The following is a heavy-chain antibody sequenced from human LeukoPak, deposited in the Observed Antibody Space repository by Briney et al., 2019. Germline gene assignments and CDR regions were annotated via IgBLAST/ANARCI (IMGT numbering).Heavy chain of an antibody. Sequence: PSETLSLTCTVYGGSISSSSYYWGWIRQPPGKGLEWIGSIYYSGSTYYNPSLKSRVTISVDTSKNQFSLQLSSVTAADTAVYYCASTYYYDSSGYYNWFDPWGQGTLVTVSS. CDR2: IYYSGST. J-gene: IGHJ5*02. V-gene: IGHV4-39*01. CDR1: GGSISSSSYY. CDR3: ASTYYYDSSGYYNWFDP. D-gene: IGHD3-22*01.